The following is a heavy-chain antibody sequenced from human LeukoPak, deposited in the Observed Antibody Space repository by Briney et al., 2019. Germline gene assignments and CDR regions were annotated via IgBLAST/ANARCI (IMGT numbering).Heavy chain of an antibody. CDR3: ATYDYGAYSFED. D-gene: IGHD4-17*01. Sequence: SGGSLSLSCVASGFTFSTYWMSWVRQAPGKGLEWVANINQDGSVKLYVDSVKGRFTISRDNARNSVYLQMSSLRAEDTAVYFCATYDYGAYSFEDWGQGTMVTASS. V-gene: IGHV3-7*05. J-gene: IGHJ4*02. CDR1: GFTFSTYW. CDR2: INQDGSVK.